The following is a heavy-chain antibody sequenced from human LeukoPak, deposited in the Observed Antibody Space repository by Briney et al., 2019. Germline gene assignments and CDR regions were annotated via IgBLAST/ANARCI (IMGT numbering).Heavy chain of an antibody. CDR2: ISYSGST. CDR1: GGSISSYY. J-gene: IGHJ4*02. D-gene: IGHD3-16*02. CDR3: ARYIWGSYPTFEDY. V-gene: IGHV4-59*01. Sequence: SETLSLTCTVSGGSISSYYWSWIRQPPGKGLEWIGYISYSGSTNYNPSLKSRVTISVDTSKNQFSLKLNSVTAADTAVYYCARYIWGSYPTFEDYWGQGSLVTVSS.